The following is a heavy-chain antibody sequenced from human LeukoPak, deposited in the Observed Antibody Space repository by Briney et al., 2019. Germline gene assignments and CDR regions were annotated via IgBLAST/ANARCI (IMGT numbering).Heavy chain of an antibody. CDR2: IYYSGST. CDR3: ASCYSSGWLTYYYYMDV. V-gene: IGHV4-39*07. Sequence: PSETLSLTCTVSGGSISSYYWGWIRQPPGKGLEWIGSIYYSGSTYYNPSLKSRVTISVDTSKNQFSLKLSSVTAADTAVYYCASCYSSGWLTYYYYMDVWGKGTTVTVSS. CDR1: GGSISSYY. D-gene: IGHD6-19*01. J-gene: IGHJ6*03.